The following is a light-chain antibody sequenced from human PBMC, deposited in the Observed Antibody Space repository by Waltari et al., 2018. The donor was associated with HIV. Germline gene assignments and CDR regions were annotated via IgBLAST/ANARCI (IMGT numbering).Light chain of an antibody. CDR2: SAS. CDR3: QKYNSAPWT. Sequence: VQITQSPSSLSASVRDSVTITCSASQDISKYLSWYQQKPGKVPNLLIYSASTWHSGVPSRFSGRRPGTDFTLTISSLQPEDGATYYRQKYNSAPWTFGQGTKGEI. J-gene: IGKJ1*01. V-gene: IGKV1-27*01. CDR1: QDISKY.